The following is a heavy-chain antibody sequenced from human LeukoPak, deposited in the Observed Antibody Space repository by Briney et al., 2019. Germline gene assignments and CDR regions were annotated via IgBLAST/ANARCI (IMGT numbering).Heavy chain of an antibody. CDR3: ASHIREGYRTLDH. CDR1: GYSFTSDW. Sequence: GESLKISCQGSGYSFTSDWIVWVRQTPGKGLEWMGITHPGNSDTRYSPSFQGQVTISADKSISTAYLQWSSLKASDTAMYYCASHIREGYRTLDHWGQGTLVTVSS. D-gene: IGHD5-24*01. V-gene: IGHV5-51*01. CDR2: THPGNSDT. J-gene: IGHJ4*02.